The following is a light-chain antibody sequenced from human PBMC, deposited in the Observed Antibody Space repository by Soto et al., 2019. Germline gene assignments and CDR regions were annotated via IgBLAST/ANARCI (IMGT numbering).Light chain of an antibody. CDR1: QSVSSY. CDR2: DAS. Sequence: EIVLTQSPATLSLSPGERATLSCRASQSVSSYLAWYQQKPGQAPRLLIYDASNRATRIPARFSGSGSGTDFTLIISSLEPEDFAVYYCQQRSNWPLTFGGGTKVEIK. V-gene: IGKV3-11*01. CDR3: QQRSNWPLT. J-gene: IGKJ4*01.